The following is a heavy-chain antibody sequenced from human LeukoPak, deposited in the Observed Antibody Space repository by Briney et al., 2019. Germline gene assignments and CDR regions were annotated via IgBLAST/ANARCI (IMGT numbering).Heavy chain of an antibody. J-gene: IGHJ6*03. CDR1: GFTFTSYS. CDR2: ISSSSSYI. D-gene: IGHD1-26*01. V-gene: IGHV3-21*01. Sequence: GGSLRLSCAASGFTFTSYSMNWVRQAPGKGLEWVSSISSSSSYIYYADSVKGRFTISRDNAKNSLYLQMNSLRAEDTAVYYCARAYSGTYGLGYYYMDVWGKGTTVTISS. CDR3: ARAYSGTYGLGYYYMDV.